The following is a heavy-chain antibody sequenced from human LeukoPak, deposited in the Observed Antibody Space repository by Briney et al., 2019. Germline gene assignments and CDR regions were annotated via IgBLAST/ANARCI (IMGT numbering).Heavy chain of an antibody. J-gene: IGHJ2*01. V-gene: IGHV3-66*01. CDR2: IYSGGST. CDR3: ARGNRYYSNHGYYWYFGL. Sequence: GGSLRLACAASGFTVSSNYMSWVRQAPGERLGWGSIIYSGGSTYYAASVKGRFTISRDNSKKTLYPQMKSLGAEETARYYFARGNRYYSNHGYYWYFGLCGRGTLVTVSS. CDR1: GFTVSSNY. D-gene: IGHD4-11*01.